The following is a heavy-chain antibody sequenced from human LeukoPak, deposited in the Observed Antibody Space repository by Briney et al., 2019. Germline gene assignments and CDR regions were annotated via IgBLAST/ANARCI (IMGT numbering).Heavy chain of an antibody. CDR2: ISSSGSTI. V-gene: IGHV3-48*01. D-gene: IGHD3-10*01. Sequence: GGSLRLSCAASGFTFSSYAMSWVRQAPGKGLEWVSYISSSGSTIYYADSVKGRFTISRDNAKNSLYLQMNSLRAEDTAVYYCARDTYGSGSYYNAPLDYWGQGTLVTVSS. J-gene: IGHJ4*02. CDR3: ARDTYGSGSYYNAPLDY. CDR1: GFTFSSYA.